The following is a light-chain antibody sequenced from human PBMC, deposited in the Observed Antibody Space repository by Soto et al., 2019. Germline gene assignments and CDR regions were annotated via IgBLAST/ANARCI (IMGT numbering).Light chain of an antibody. J-gene: IGKJ4*01. CDR1: QSIRSY. CDR2: AAS. V-gene: IGKV1-39*01. Sequence: DIQMTQSPSSLSASVGDRVTITCRASQSIRSYLNWYQQKPGKAPKLLIYAASSLQSGVPSTFSGSGSGTDFTLTISRLQPEDFATYYCQQSYSTPLTFGGGTKVEIK. CDR3: QQSYSTPLT.